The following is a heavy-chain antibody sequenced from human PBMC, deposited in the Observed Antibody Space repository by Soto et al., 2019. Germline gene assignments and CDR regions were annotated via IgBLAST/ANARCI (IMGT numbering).Heavy chain of an antibody. CDR3: ARESEDLTSNFDY. Sequence: GGSLRLSCAASGFTFSSYSMNWGRQAPGKGLEWVSSISSTTNYIYYGDSMKGRFTISRDNAKNSLYLEMNSLRAEDTAVYYCARESEDLTSNFDYWGQGTLVTVSS. CDR1: GFTFSSYS. V-gene: IGHV3-21*06. J-gene: IGHJ4*02. CDR2: ISSTTNYI.